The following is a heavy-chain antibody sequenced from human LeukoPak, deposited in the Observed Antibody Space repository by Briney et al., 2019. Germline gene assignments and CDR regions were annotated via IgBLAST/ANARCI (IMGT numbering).Heavy chain of an antibody. J-gene: IGHJ6*03. CDR3: AKDSKRYPLDYYMDV. CDR2: ISASGGTT. CDR1: GLTLSNYA. Sequence: GGSLRLSCAASGLTLSNYAMIWVRQAPGKGLEWVSSISASGGTTYYADSVKGRFTISRDNPKNTLYLQMSSLSAEDTAIYYCAKDSKRYPLDYYMDVWGKGTTVTASS. D-gene: IGHD1-14*01. V-gene: IGHV3-23*01.